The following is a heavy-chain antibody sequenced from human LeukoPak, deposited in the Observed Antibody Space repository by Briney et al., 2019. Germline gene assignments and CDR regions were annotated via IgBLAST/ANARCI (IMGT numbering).Heavy chain of an antibody. D-gene: IGHD5-18*01. J-gene: IGHJ3*02. Sequence: SETLSLTCTVSGGSISSYYWSWIRQPPGKGLEWIGYIYYSGSTNYNPSLKSRVTISVDTSKNQFSLKLSSVTAADTAVYYCARHGGYSYEDAFDIWGQGTMVTVSS. CDR3: ARHGGYSYEDAFDI. CDR1: GGSISSYY. CDR2: IYYSGST. V-gene: IGHV4-59*08.